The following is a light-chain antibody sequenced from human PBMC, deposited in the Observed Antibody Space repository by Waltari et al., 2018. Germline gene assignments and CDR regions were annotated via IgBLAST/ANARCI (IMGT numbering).Light chain of an antibody. V-gene: IGKV3-20*01. Sequence: EIVLTQSPDTLSLSPGERATLSCRASQSVSSTYLVWNQQKHGQAPGPLIYGADTRATGIPDRFSGSGSGTDFTLTISRLEPEDFAVYYCQLYDTSHTYTFGQGTKLEIK. J-gene: IGKJ2*01. CDR1: QSVSSTY. CDR3: QLYDTSHTYT. CDR2: GAD.